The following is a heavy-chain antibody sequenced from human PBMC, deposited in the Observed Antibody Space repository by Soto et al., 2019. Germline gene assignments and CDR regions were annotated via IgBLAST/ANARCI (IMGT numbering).Heavy chain of an antibody. CDR2: IYYSGST. Sequence: QVQLQESGPGLVKPSETLSLTCTVSGGSVSSGSYYWSWIRQPPGKGLEWIGYIYYSGSTNYNPSLKSRVTISVDTSKNQFSLKLSSVTAADTAVYYCARARLPAAMYNWFDPWGQGTLVTVSS. D-gene: IGHD2-2*01. CDR1: GGSVSSGSYY. CDR3: ARARLPAAMYNWFDP. V-gene: IGHV4-61*01. J-gene: IGHJ5*02.